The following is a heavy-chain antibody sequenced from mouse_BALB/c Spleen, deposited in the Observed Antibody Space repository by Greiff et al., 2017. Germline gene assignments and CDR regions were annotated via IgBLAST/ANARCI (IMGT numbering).Heavy chain of an antibody. V-gene: IGHV14-3*02. J-gene: IGHJ3*01. Sequence: VQLKESGAELVKPGASVKLSCTASGFNIKDTYMHWVKQRPEQGLEWIGRIDPANGNTKYDPKFQGKATITADTSSNTAYLQLSSLTSEDTAVYYCAPLLAFAYWGQGTLVTVSA. D-gene: IGHD2-10*01. CDR3: APLLAFAY. CDR1: GFNIKDTY. CDR2: IDPANGNT.